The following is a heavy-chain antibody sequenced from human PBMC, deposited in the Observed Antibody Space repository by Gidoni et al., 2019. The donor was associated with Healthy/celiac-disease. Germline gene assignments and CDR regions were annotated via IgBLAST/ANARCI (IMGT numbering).Heavy chain of an antibody. CDR1: GGSLSSINW. Sequence: QVQLQESGPGLVKPSGTLSLTCAVSGGSLSSINWWSWVRQPPGKGLEWIGEIYHSGSTNYNPSLKSRVTISVDKSKNQFSLKLSAVTAADTAVYYCARDVLYGDYVDYYYGMDVWGQGTTVTVS. CDR2: IYHSGST. CDR3: ARDVLYGDYVDYYYGMDV. J-gene: IGHJ6*02. D-gene: IGHD4-17*01. V-gene: IGHV4-4*02.